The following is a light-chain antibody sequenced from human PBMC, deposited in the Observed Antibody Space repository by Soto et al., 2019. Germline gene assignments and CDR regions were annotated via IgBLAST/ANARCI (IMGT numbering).Light chain of an antibody. CDR1: QSVSSNY. CDR2: GSS. Sequence: EIVLTQSPDTLSLSPGERATLSCRASQSVSSNYVAWYQQKPGQAPRLLTHGSSSRATGVPDRFSGRGSGTTFTLVISRLEPEDFAVYYCQQYGTSPFTFRQGTTVDIK. V-gene: IGKV3-20*01. J-gene: IGKJ2*01. CDR3: QQYGTSPFT.